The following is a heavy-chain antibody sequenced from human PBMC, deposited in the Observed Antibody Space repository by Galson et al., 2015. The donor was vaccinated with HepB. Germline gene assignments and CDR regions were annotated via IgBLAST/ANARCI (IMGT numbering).Heavy chain of an antibody. CDR2: IWYDGSNQ. V-gene: IGHV3-33*01. D-gene: IGHD2-15*01. J-gene: IGHJ4*02. CDR1: GFTFSNYG. CDR3: VRDGIYCRGGWCHPY. Sequence: SLRLSCAASGFTFSNYGMHWVRQAPGKGLEWLAVIWYDGSNQYYADSVKGRFSISRDNAKNSLYLQMSSLRAEDTAVYHCVRDGIYCRGGWCHPYWGQGTLVSVSS.